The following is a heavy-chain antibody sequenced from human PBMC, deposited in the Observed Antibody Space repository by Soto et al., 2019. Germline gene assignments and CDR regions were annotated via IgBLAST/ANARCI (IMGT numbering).Heavy chain of an antibody. D-gene: IGHD1-7*01. CDR3: EREEDWNYDGGRYYYGMDV. J-gene: IGHJ6*02. V-gene: IGHV3-74*01. Sequence: EVQLVESGGGLVQPGGSLRLSCAASGFTFSSYWMHWVRQAPGKGLVWVSRINSDGSSTTYADSVKGRFTVSRDNAKNTLYLQMNSLRAEDTAVYSCEREEDWNYDGGRYYYGMDVWGQGTTVTVSS. CDR1: GFTFSSYW. CDR2: INSDGSST.